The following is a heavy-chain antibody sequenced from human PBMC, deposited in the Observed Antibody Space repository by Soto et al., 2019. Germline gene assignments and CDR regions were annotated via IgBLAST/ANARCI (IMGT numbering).Heavy chain of an antibody. CDR1: GYTFTGYY. V-gene: IGHV1-2*04. Sequence: GASVKVSGKASGYTFTGYYMHWVRQAPGQGLEWMGWINPNSGGTNYAQKFQGWVTMTRDTSISTAYMDPVDTATYYCARILGTTEPTRYVLDVWGQGTTVTVSS. J-gene: IGHJ6*02. CDR2: INPNSGGT. D-gene: IGHD4-4*01. CDR3: TTEPTRYVLDV.